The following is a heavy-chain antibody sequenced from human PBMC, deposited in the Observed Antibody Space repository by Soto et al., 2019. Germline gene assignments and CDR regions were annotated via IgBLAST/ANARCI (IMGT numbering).Heavy chain of an antibody. V-gene: IGHV3-73*01. CDR1: GFTFSGSA. J-gene: IGHJ6*03. Sequence: EVQLVESGGGLVQPGGSLKLSCAASGFTFSGSAMHWVRQASGKGLEWVGRIRSKANSYATAYAASVKGRFTISRDDSKNTAYLQMNSLKAEDTAVYYGTVGRTYDYYYMDVWGKGTTVTVSS. CDR3: TVGRTYDYYYMDV. CDR2: IRSKANSYAT. D-gene: IGHD1-26*01.